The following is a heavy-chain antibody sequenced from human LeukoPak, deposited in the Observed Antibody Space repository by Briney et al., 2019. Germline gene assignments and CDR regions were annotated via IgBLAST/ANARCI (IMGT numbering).Heavy chain of an antibody. V-gene: IGHV3-7*01. D-gene: IGHD3-22*01. CDR3: ARGQGYYDGSGYYYR. J-gene: IGHJ4*02. Sequence: GGPLRLSCAASGFTFSSYWMSWVRQAPGKGLEWVANIKQDGNEKYYVDSVKGRFTISRDNAKNSLYLQMNSLRAEDTAVYYCARGQGYYDGSGYYYRWGQGTLVTVSS. CDR2: IKQDGNEK. CDR1: GFTFSSYW.